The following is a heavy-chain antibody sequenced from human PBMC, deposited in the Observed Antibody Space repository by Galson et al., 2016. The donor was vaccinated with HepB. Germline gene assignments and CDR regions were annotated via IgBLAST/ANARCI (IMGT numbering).Heavy chain of an antibody. J-gene: IGHJ4*02. CDR2: ISYGGSNK. V-gene: IGHV3-30*03. Sequence: SLRLSCAASGFTFSTYGMHWVRQAPGKGLEWVAVISYGGSNKKYADSVKGRLTISRDTSKNLLYLQMNSLRDEDSAIYYCARDLTRMVGANGFWGRGTLVSVSS. D-gene: IGHD1-26*01. CDR3: ARDLTRMVGANGF. CDR1: GFTFSTYG.